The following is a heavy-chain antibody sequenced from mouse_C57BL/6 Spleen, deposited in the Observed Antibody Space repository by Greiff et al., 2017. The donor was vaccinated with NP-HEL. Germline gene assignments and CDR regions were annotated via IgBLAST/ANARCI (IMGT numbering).Heavy chain of an antibody. CDR3: ARKPDSYGSSSYAMDS. CDR1: GYAFSSYW. V-gene: IGHV1-80*01. J-gene: IGHJ4*01. CDR2: IYPGDGDT. D-gene: IGHD1-1*01. Sequence: QVQLQQSGAELVKPGASVKISCKASGYAFSSYWMNWVKQRPGKGLEWIGQIYPGDGDTNYNGKFKGKATLTADKSSSTAYMQLSSLTSEDSAVYFCARKPDSYGSSSYAMDSWGQGTSVTVSS.